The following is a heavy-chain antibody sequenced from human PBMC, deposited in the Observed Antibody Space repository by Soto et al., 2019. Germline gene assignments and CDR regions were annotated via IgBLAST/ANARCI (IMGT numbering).Heavy chain of an antibody. V-gene: IGHV3-33*01. CDR1: GFTFSSYG. CDR3: ARVFDTYYFDS. D-gene: IGHD3-9*01. Sequence: LRLSCAASGFTFSSYGMHWVRQAPGKGLEWVAVIWFDGSNKYYADSVKGRFTISRDNSKNTLYLQMNSLRAKDTAVYYCARVFDTYYFDSWGQGTLVTVSS. CDR2: IWFDGSNK. J-gene: IGHJ4*02.